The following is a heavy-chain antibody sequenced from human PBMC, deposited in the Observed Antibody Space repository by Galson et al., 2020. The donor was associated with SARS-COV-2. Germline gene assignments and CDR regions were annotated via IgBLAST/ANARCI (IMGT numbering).Heavy chain of an antibody. CDR1: GFTFSNAW. CDR2: IKSKTDGGTT. V-gene: IGHV3-15*01. J-gene: IGHJ4*02. Sequence: GGSLRLSCAASGFTFSNAWMSWVRQAPGKGLEWVGRIKSKTDGGTTDYAAPVKGRFTISRDDSKNTLYLQMNSLKTEDTAVYYCTTGWITMVRGVIISSTASDYWGQGTLVTVSS. CDR3: TTGWITMVRGVIISSTASDY. D-gene: IGHD3-10*01.